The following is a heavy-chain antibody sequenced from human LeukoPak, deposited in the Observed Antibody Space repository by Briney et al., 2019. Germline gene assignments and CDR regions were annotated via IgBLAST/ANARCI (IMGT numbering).Heavy chain of an antibody. J-gene: IGHJ6*03. CDR1: GGTFGSDA. D-gene: IGHD1-14*01. CDR3: GLGNDHRYYKDF. Sequence: SVTVSCQASGGTFGSDALTWVRQPPGQGLEWMAGMIPIYDTEFYAQKFQRRVTISTDVPTSTAYMEVRSLTPEDTALYYCGLGNDHRYYKDFGSKGLTATVSS. V-gene: IGHV1-69*05. CDR2: MIPIYDTE.